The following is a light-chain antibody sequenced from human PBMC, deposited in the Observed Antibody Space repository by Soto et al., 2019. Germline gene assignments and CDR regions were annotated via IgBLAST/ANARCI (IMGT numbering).Light chain of an antibody. J-gene: IGKJ2*01. CDR3: QQYGSSYT. Sequence: EIVLIQSPGTLSLSPGERATLSCRASQSVSSSYLAWYQQKPGQAPRLLIYGASSRATGIPDRFSGSGSGTDFTLTISRLEPEDFAVYYCQQYGSSYTFGQGTKLEIK. V-gene: IGKV3-20*01. CDR1: QSVSSSY. CDR2: GAS.